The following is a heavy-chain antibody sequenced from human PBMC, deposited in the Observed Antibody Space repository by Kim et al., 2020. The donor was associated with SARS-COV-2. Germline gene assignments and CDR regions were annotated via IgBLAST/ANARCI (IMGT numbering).Heavy chain of an antibody. Sequence: GESLKISCEGSGYSFTTYWISWVRQMPGKGLEWMVRIDPSDSYTNYSPSFQGHVTISVDKSIYTVHLQWSSLKASDTAMYYCARQSSGPDFDYWGQGTLVTFSS. D-gene: IGHD6-19*01. V-gene: IGHV5-10-1*01. CDR2: IDPSDSYT. CDR3: ARQSSGPDFDY. CDR1: GYSFTTYW. J-gene: IGHJ4*02.